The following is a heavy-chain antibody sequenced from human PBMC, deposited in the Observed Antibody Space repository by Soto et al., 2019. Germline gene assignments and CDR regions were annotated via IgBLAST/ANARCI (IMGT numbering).Heavy chain of an antibody. J-gene: IGHJ6*03. D-gene: IGHD2-21*02. Sequence: GASVKVSCKASGYTFTNYGFSWVRQAPGQGLEWMGWISPYNGDTNYAQILQGRVTMTTDTSTSTAYMELRSLRSDDAAVYYCVRVGVGDFVSPYYHMDVWGKGTTVTVSS. V-gene: IGHV1-18*01. CDR3: VRVGVGDFVSPYYHMDV. CDR1: GYTFTNYG. CDR2: ISPYNGDT.